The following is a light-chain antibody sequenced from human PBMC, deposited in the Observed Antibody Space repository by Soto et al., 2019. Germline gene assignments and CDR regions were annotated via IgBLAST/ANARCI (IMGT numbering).Light chain of an antibody. Sequence: QSVLTQSPSASGTPGQRVTISCSGSSANIGSNYVYWYQQFPGTAPRLLIYRADQRPSGVPDRFSGSKSGTSASLAISGLRSEDEAAYYCAAWDDTVNGLVFGVGTKLTVL. V-gene: IGLV1-47*01. CDR2: RAD. J-gene: IGLJ2*01. CDR3: AAWDDTVNGLV. CDR1: SANIGSNY.